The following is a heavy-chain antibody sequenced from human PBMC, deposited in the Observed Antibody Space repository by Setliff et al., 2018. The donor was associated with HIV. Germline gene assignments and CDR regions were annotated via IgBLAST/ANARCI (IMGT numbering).Heavy chain of an antibody. J-gene: IGHJ6*03. Sequence: ASVKVSCKASRYTFSTYAFHWVRQAPGQRLEWMGWINTATGDTKYSERFRDRITIFRDTSANTAYVDLGSLRSEDTAVYYCARQRNSGTFYYSYYYMDVWGKGTTVTVSS. D-gene: IGHD1-26*01. CDR3: ARQRNSGTFYYSYYYMDV. V-gene: IGHV1-3*04. CDR2: INTATGDT. CDR1: RYTFSTYA.